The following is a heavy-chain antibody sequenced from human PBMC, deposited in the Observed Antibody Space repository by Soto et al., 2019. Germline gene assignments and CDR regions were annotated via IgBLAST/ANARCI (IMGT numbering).Heavy chain of an antibody. CDR1: GGSISSSSYY. J-gene: IGHJ6*02. CDR2: IYYSGST. Sequence: QLQLQESGPGLVKPSETLSLTCTVSGGSISSSSYYWGWIRQPPGKGLEWIGSIYYSGSTYYNPSLKSRVTISVDTSKNQFSLKLSSVTAADTAVYYCARRVLHDFWSGTPPNVLNGMDVWGQGTTVTVSS. CDR3: ARRVLHDFWSGTPPNVLNGMDV. D-gene: IGHD3-3*01. V-gene: IGHV4-39*01.